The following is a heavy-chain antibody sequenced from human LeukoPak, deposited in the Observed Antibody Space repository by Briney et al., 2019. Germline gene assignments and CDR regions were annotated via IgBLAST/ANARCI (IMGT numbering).Heavy chain of an antibody. CDR3: ARVRPGSSGSYYRTS. V-gene: IGHV3-11*04. J-gene: IGHJ4*02. CDR1: GFPFSDFH. Sequence: RGFLRLSCVGAGFPFSDFHMSWIRQAAGKGLEWVSYITSGGGFKYYADSVKGRFSISRDDSKNSVFVQMNSLRVEDTAVYYCARVRPGSSGSYYRTSWGQGTLVTVSS. CDR2: ITSGGGFK. D-gene: IGHD3-22*01.